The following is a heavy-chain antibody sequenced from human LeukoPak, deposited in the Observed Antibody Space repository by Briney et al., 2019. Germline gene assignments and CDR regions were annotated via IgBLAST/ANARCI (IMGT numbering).Heavy chain of an antibody. Sequence: PSETLSLTCTVSGGSISSGGYYWSWIRQHPGKGLEWIGYIYYSGSTYYNPSLKSRVTISVDTSKYQFSLKLSSVTAADTAVYYCAREAADSNWFDPWGQGTLVTVSS. CDR3: AREAADSNWFDP. V-gene: IGHV4-31*03. CDR2: IYYSGST. D-gene: IGHD6-13*01. CDR1: GGSISSGGYY. J-gene: IGHJ5*02.